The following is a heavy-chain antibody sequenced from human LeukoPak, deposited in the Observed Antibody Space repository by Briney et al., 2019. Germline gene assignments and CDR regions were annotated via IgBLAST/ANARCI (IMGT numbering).Heavy chain of an antibody. D-gene: IGHD6-19*01. CDR2: ISSSSSYI. V-gene: IGHV3-21*01. CDR3: ARREAQTWLVRDY. CDR1: GFTFSSYS. J-gene: IGHJ4*02. Sequence: GGSLRLSCAASGFTFSSYSMNWVRQAPGKGLEWVSSISSSSSYIYYADSVKGRFTISRDNAKNSLYLQMNSPRAEDTAVYYCARREAQTWLVRDYWGQGTLVTVSS.